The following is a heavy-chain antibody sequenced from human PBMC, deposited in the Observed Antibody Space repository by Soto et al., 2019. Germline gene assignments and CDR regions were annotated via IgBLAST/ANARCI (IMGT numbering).Heavy chain of an antibody. V-gene: IGHV2-5*02. CDR3: AHMIEGAFFDR. D-gene: IGHD2-21*01. Sequence: PTLVNPTQTLTLTCTFSGVSLSTSGMGVGWIRQPPGKALEWLALVYWDDDKRYSPSLKSRLTITKDTSKNQVVLTMTYMDPVDTATYYCAHMIEGAFFDRWGQGTLVTVSS. J-gene: IGHJ4*02. CDR2: VYWDDDK. CDR1: GVSLSTSGMG.